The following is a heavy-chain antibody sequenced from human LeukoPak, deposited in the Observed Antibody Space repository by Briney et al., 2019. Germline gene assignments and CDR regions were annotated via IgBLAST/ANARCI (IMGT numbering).Heavy chain of an antibody. D-gene: IGHD3-16*01. J-gene: IGHJ4*02. V-gene: IGHV1-46*01. CDR1: GYTFTSYY. Sequence: ASVKVSCKASGYTFTSYYIHWVRQAPGQGLEWMGIINPSGGSTNYAQQFQGRVTMTRDTSTSTVYMSLSSLRSEDTAVYYCARDRPLGGILDFDYWGQGTLVTVSS. CDR3: ARDRPLGGILDFDY. CDR2: INPSGGST.